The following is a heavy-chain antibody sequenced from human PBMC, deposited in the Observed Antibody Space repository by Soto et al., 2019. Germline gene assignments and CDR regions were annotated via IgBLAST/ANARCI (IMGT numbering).Heavy chain of an antibody. Sequence: EVQLVESGGGLVQPGGSLRLSCVASGFTFNIYWMHWVRQAPGKGLEWVSRIDNDGSATTYADSVKGRFTISRDNAENTLFLQMNTLRVDDTAVYYSARDNWNSYWGQGTLVTVSS. V-gene: IGHV3-74*01. D-gene: IGHD1-1*01. CDR3: ARDNWNSY. CDR2: IDNDGSAT. J-gene: IGHJ4*02. CDR1: GFTFNIYW.